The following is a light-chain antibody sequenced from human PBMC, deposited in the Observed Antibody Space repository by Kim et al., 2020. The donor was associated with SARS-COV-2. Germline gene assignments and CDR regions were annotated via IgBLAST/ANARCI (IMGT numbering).Light chain of an antibody. Sequence: LSPGERATRSCRASQSVTSDLAWYQQKSGQAPRLLIYDASNRATGVPARFSGSGSGTDFSLTISSLEPEDFAVYYCQQSHAWPVTFGQGTRLEIK. CDR3: QQSHAWPVT. CDR1: QSVTSD. J-gene: IGKJ5*01. V-gene: IGKV3-11*01. CDR2: DAS.